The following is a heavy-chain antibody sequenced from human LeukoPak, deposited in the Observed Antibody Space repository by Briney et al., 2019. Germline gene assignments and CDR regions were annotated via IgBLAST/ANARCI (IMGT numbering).Heavy chain of an antibody. CDR2: IKSKTDGGTT. CDR3: TTERSVLEWLLCFDP. CDR1: GFTFSNAW. V-gene: IGHV3-15*01. J-gene: IGHJ5*02. D-gene: IGHD3-3*01. Sequence: GGSLRLSCAASGFTFSNAWMSWVRQAPGKGLEWVGRIKSKTDGGTTDYAAPVKGRFTISRDDSKNTLYLQMNSLKTEDTAVYYCTTERSVLEWLLCFDPWGQGTLVTVSS.